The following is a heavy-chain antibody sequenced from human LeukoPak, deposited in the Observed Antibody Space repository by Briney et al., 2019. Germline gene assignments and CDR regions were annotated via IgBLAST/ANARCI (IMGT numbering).Heavy chain of an antibody. J-gene: IGHJ6*03. CDR1: GYTFSSYG. V-gene: IGHV3-30*03. CDR2: ISHDGDYA. Sequence: GGSLRLSCAASGYTFSSYGVHWVRQAPGKGLEWVAMISHDGDYAEYADSVKGRFTISRDNSKKTMHVEMRSLRAEDTAVYYCWLGFCSFSTCYEWRDGYYQLDVWGKGTTVIVSS. D-gene: IGHD2-15*01. CDR3: WLGFCSFSTCYEWRDGYYQLDV.